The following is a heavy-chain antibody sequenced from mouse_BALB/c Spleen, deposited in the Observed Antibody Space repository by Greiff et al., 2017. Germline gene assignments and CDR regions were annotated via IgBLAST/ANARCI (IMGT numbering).Heavy chain of an antibody. J-gene: IGHJ3*01. D-gene: IGHD1-1*01. CDR3: ARSDYYGSPWFAY. CDR2: ISYSGST. CDR1: GYSITSDYA. V-gene: IGHV3-2*02. Sequence: EVQLQQSGPGLVKPSQSLSLTCTVTGYSITSDYAWNWIRQFPGNKLEWMGYISYSGSTSYNPSLKSRISITRDTSKNQFFLQLNSVTTEDTATYYCARSDYYGSPWFAYWGQGTLVTVSA.